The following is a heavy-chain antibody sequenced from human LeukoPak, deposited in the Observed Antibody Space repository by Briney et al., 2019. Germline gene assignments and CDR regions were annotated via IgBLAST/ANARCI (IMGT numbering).Heavy chain of an antibody. CDR1: GYTFTGYY. CDR3: ARFNRIAAAANRDY. CDR2: INPNSGGT. J-gene: IGHJ4*02. Sequence: ASVKVSCKASGYTFTGYYMHWVRQAPGQGLEWMGWINPNSGGTNYAQKFQGRVTMTRDTSISTAYMELSRLRSDDTAVYYCARFNRIAAAANRDYWGQGTLVTVSS. V-gene: IGHV1-2*02. D-gene: IGHD6-13*01.